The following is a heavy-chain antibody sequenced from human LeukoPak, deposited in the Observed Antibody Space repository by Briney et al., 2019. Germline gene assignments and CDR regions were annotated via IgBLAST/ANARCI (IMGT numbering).Heavy chain of an antibody. V-gene: IGHV1-24*01. D-gene: IGHD5-18*01. CDR1: GYTLTELS. Sequence: ASVKVSCKVSGYTLTELSMHWVRQAPGKGLEWMGGFDPEDGETIYAQKFQGRVTMTEDTSTDTAYMELSSLRSEDTAVYYCATVGGGGYSYKGVDYWGRGTLVTVSS. CDR2: FDPEDGET. J-gene: IGHJ4*02. CDR3: ATVGGGGYSYKGVDY.